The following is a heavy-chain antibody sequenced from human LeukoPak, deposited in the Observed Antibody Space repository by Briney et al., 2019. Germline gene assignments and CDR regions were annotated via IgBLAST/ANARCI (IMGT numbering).Heavy chain of an antibody. CDR1: GSTFSNAW. Sequence: GGSLRLSCAASGSTFSNAWMSWVRQAPGKGLEWIGRIRSKTDGGTTDYAAPVKVRVTISRDDSKNTLFPQINSLKTDDTAVYYCTTYVAVSGTRHFDSWGQGALVIVSS. D-gene: IGHD6-19*01. CDR3: TTYVAVSGTRHFDS. J-gene: IGHJ4*02. CDR2: IRSKTDGGTT. V-gene: IGHV3-15*01.